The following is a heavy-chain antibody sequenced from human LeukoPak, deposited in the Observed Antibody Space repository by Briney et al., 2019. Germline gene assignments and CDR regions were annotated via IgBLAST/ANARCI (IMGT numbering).Heavy chain of an antibody. CDR3: ARGATSYYYDSSGYYGD. J-gene: IGHJ4*02. V-gene: IGHV1-8*01. D-gene: IGHD3-22*01. Sequence: ASVKVSCKACGYTFTSYDIHWVRQATGQGLEGMGGRYPNSGNTDYAQKFQGRVTMTRNTSISTDYMELSSLRSEDKAVYYCARGATSYYYDSSGYYGDWGQGPLVTVSS. CDR1: GYTFTSYD. CDR2: RYPNSGNT.